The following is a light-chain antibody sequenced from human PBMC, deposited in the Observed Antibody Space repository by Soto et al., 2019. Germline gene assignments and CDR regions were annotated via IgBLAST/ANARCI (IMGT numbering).Light chain of an antibody. J-gene: IGKJ2*01. Sequence: DIQMTQSPSTLSASVGDRVTITCRASQSISDWLAWYQQKPGKAPKILIYDASSLESGVPSRFSGSGSGTEFTLTISSLQSEDFAVYYCQQYNNWPPYTFGQGTKLEIK. CDR1: QSISDW. CDR2: DAS. CDR3: QQYNNWPPYT. V-gene: IGKV1-5*01.